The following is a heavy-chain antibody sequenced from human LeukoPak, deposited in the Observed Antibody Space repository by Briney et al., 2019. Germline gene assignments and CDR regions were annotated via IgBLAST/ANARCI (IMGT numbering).Heavy chain of an antibody. J-gene: IGHJ6*03. CDR1: GDSVSSNSAA. Sequence: QTLSLTCAISGDSVSSNSAAWNWIRQSPSRGLEWLGRTYYRSKWYNDYAVSVKSRIAINPDTSKNQFSLQLNSVTPEDTAVYYCARGNSVWYYYFYYYMDVWGKGTTVTVSS. V-gene: IGHV6-1*01. D-gene: IGHD6-19*01. CDR2: TYYRSKWYN. CDR3: ARGNSVWYYYFYYYMDV.